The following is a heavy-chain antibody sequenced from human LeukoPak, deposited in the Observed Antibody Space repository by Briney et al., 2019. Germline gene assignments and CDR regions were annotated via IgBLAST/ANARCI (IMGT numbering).Heavy chain of an antibody. CDR2: ISYDGSNK. V-gene: IGHV3-30*03. CDR1: GFTFSYYG. Sequence: GGSLGLSCAVSGFTFSYYGMNWVRQAPGKGLEWVAVISYDGSNKYYADSVKGRFTISRDNSKNTLYLQMNSLRVEDTAVYYCARSFSYGGIHYWGQGTLVTVSS. J-gene: IGHJ4*02. D-gene: IGHD5-18*01. CDR3: ARSFSYGGIHY.